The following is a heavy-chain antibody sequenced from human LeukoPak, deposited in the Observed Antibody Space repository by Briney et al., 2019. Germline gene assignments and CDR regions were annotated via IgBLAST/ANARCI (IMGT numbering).Heavy chain of an antibody. V-gene: IGHV1-18*01. CDR1: GYTFTSYG. D-gene: IGHD3-9*01. Sequence: GASVKVSCKASGYTFTSYGISWVRQAPGQGLEWMGWISAYNGNTNYAQKLQGRVTMTTDTSTSTAYMELRSLRSDDTAVYYRARAPYYDILSWFDPWGQGTLVTVSS. CDR3: ARAPYYDILSWFDP. CDR2: ISAYNGNT. J-gene: IGHJ5*02.